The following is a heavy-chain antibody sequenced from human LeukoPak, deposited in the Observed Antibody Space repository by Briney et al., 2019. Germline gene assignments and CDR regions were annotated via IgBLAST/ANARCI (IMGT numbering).Heavy chain of an antibody. J-gene: IGHJ4*02. V-gene: IGHV4-59*01. D-gene: IGHD1-26*01. Sequence: PSETLSLTCTVSGGSISSYYWSWIRQPPGKGLEWIGYIYYSGSTNHNPSLKSRITISVDTSKNQFSLKLSSVTAADTGVYYCARALNSHYPLDYWGQGTLVTVSS. CDR2: IYYSGST. CDR1: GGSISSYY. CDR3: ARALNSHYPLDY.